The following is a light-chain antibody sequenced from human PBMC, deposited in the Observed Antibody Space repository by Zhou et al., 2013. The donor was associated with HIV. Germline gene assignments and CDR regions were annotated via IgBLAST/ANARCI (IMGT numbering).Light chain of an antibody. V-gene: IGKV1-39*01. Sequence: DVQMTQSPPSLSASVGDRVTITCRASQTIATYLNWYQQKPGKAPTLLIYAASSLQSGVPSKFSGSGSGTDFTLTISNLQPEDIATYYCQQYKIYPLTFGGGTKVEIK. CDR2: AAS. J-gene: IGKJ4*01. CDR1: QTIATY. CDR3: QQYKIYPLT.